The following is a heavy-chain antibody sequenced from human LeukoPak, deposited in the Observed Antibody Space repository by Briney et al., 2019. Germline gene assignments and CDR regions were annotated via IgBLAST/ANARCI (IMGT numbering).Heavy chain of an antibody. CDR3: ARVGNKFGNMCAFDI. CDR2: IWYDGSNK. J-gene: IGHJ3*02. CDR1: GFTFSSYG. D-gene: IGHD3-3*01. V-gene: IGHV3-33*01. Sequence: PGGSLRLSCAASGFTFSSYGMHWVRQAPGKGLEWVAVIWYDGSNKYYADSVKGRFTISRDNAKNTLYLQMNSLRAEDTAVYYCARVGNKFGNMCAFDIWGQGTMVTVSS.